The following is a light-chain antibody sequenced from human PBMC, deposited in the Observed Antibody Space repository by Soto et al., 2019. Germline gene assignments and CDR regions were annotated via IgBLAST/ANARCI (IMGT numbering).Light chain of an antibody. V-gene: IGKV3-20*01. CDR2: TAT. Sequence: EIVLTQSPGTLSLSPGERATLSCRASQSVGRSSIAWYQQRPGQAPRLLIYTATSRATGIPDRFTGSGSGTDFTLTINGLEPEDFAMYYCQQYGDSPGAFGPWDQSGYQT. CDR1: QSVGRSS. CDR3: QQYGDSPGA. J-gene: IGKJ3*01.